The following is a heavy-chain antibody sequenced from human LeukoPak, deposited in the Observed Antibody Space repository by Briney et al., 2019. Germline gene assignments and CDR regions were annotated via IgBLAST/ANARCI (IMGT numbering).Heavy chain of an antibody. CDR1: GGTFSSYA. V-gene: IGHV1-69*01. D-gene: IGHD3-22*01. CDR2: IIPIFGTA. CDR3: ASAISGYDQPYYYMYV. J-gene: IGHJ6*03. Sequence: SVKVSCKASGGTFSSYAISWVRQAPGQGLEWMGGIIPIFGTANYAQKFQGRVTITADESTSTAYMELSSLRSEDTAVYYCASAISGYDQPYYYMYVWGKGTTATVSS.